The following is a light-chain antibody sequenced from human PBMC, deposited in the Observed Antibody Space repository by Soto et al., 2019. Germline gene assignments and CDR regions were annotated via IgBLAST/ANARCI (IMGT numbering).Light chain of an antibody. J-gene: IGKJ1*01. Sequence: AIRMTQSPSSFSSSTGDRVTITCRASQGISSYLAWYQQKPGKAPKLLISAASTLQSGVPSRFSGSGSGTDFTLTISCLQSEDFATYYCQQYYSYPSITFGQGTKVDIK. V-gene: IGKV1-8*01. CDR1: QGISSY. CDR3: QQYYSYPSIT. CDR2: AAS.